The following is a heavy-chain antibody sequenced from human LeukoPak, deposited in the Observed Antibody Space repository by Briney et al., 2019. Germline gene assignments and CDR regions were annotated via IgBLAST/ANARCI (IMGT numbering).Heavy chain of an antibody. J-gene: IGHJ4*02. V-gene: IGHV4-31*03. CDR1: GGSISSGGYS. Sequence: KPSQTLSLACTVSGGSISSGGYSWSWIRQHPGKGLEWIGYIYYSGSTYYNPSLKSRVTISVDTSKNQFSLKLSSVTAADTAVYYCASSGIAVAESEYWGQGTLVTVSS. CDR2: IYYSGST. D-gene: IGHD6-19*01. CDR3: ASSGIAVAESEY.